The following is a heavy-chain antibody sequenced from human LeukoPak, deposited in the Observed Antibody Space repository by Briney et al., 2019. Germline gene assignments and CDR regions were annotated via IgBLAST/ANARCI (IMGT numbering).Heavy chain of an antibody. Sequence: PGRSLRLSCAASGFTFSSYAMHWVRQAPGKGLEWVAVISYDGSNKYYADSVKGRFTISRDNSKNTLYLQMNSLRAEDTAVYYCAKESHISCYFDYWGQGTLVTVSS. J-gene: IGHJ4*02. D-gene: IGHD2-21*01. CDR1: GFTFSSYA. V-gene: IGHV3-30-3*01. CDR3: AKESHISCYFDY. CDR2: ISYDGSNK.